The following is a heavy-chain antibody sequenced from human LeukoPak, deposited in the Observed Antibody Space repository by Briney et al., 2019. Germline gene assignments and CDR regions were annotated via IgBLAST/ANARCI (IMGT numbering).Heavy chain of an antibody. Sequence: GASVKVSCKASGYTFTNYGISWVRQAPGQGLEWMGWISVYNGNTNYAQKFQGRVTTTTDTSTRTAYMELRSLRSDDTAVYYCAREVEQWLVRGGDYWGQGTLVTVSS. CDR2: ISVYNGNT. CDR3: AREVEQWLVRGGDY. CDR1: GYTFTNYG. D-gene: IGHD6-19*01. V-gene: IGHV1-18*01. J-gene: IGHJ4*02.